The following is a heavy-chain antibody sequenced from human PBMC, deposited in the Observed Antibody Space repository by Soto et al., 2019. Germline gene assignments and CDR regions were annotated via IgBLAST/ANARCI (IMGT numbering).Heavy chain of an antibody. CDR3: ARLDSSSVGGYYYGMDV. V-gene: IGHV5-51*01. J-gene: IGHJ6*02. CDR2: IYPGDSDT. Sequence: GESLKISCKASGYSFTSYWIGWVRQMPWKVLEWMGIIYPGDSDTRYSPSFQGQVTISADKSISTAYLQWSSLKASDTAMYYCARLDSSSVGGYYYGMDVWGQGTTVTVSS. D-gene: IGHD6-6*01. CDR1: GYSFTSYW.